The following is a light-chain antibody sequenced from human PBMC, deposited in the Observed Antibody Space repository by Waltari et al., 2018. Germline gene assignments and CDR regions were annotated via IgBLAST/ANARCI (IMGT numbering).Light chain of an antibody. J-gene: IGKJ2*01. CDR1: QSLLHSNGYNY. CDR2: LGS. CDR3: MQALQTPYT. Sequence: DIVMTQSPLSLPVTPGEPASIPCSSSQSLLHSNGYNYLDWYLQTPGQSPQLLIYLGSNRASGVPDRFSGSGSGTDFTLKISRVEAEDVGVYYCMQALQTPYTFGQGTKLEIK. V-gene: IGKV2-28*01.